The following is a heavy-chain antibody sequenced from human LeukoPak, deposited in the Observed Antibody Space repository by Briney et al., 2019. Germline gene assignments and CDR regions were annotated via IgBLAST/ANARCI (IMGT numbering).Heavy chain of an antibody. J-gene: IGHJ1*01. D-gene: IGHD3-22*01. CDR2: ITPNADRT. CDR1: GFTFGSYG. V-gene: IGHV3-23*01. CDR3: AIMHGYYDGSGYWVQ. Sequence: GGSLRLSCAASGFTFGSYGMSWVRQAPGKGLEWVSVITPNADRTSYADSVEGRFTISRDNPRNTLYKQMNILRDEDTALYYCAIMHGYYDGSGYWVQWGQGTLVTVSS.